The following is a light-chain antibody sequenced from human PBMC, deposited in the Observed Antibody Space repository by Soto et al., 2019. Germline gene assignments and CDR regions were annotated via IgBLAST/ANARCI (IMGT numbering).Light chain of an antibody. V-gene: IGLV2-14*01. J-gene: IGLJ1*01. CDR3: VSFTTISSYV. CDR2: DIT. Sequence: QSALTQPASVSGSPGQSITISCTGTSSDVGAYIYVSWYQQHPGKAPKLMIYDITNRPSGVSNRFSGSKSGNTASLTISGLQAEDEADYYCVSFTTISSYVFGTGTKLTVL. CDR1: SSDVGAYIY.